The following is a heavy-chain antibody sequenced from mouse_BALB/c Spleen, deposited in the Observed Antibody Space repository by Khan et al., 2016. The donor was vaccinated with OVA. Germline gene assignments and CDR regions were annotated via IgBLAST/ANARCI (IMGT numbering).Heavy chain of an antibody. CDR3: ARGYYGDPFAY. J-gene: IGHJ3*01. V-gene: IGHV5-4*02. CDR2: ISDGGSYT. CDR1: GFTFSDYY. Sequence: EVELVESGGGLVKPGGSLKLSCAASGFTFSDYYMYWVRQTPEKRLEWVATISDGGSYTYYPDSVKGRFTISRDDAKNNLYLQMSSLKSEDTAMSYCARGYYGDPFAYWGQGTLVTVSA. D-gene: IGHD2-13*01.